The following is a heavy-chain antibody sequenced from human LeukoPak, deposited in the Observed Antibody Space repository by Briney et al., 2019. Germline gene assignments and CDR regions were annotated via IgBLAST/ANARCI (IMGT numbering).Heavy chain of an antibody. Sequence: GGSLRLSCAASGFTFSSYSMNWVRQAPGKGLEWVSSISSSSSYIYSADSVKGRFTISRDNAKNSLYLQMNSLRAEDTALYYCARGATVTTLYYYYYMDVWGKGTTVTVSS. D-gene: IGHD4-17*01. CDR2: ISSSSSYI. CDR1: GFTFSSYS. J-gene: IGHJ6*03. V-gene: IGHV3-21*04. CDR3: ARGATVTTLYYYYYMDV.